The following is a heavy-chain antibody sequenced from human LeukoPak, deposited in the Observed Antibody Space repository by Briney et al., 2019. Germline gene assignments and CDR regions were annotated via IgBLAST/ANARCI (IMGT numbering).Heavy chain of an antibody. D-gene: IGHD1-14*01. CDR3: ARDRLSGPHYDY. J-gene: IGHJ4*02. V-gene: IGHV4-59*12. Sequence: SETLSLTCTVSGGSISSYYWSWIRQPPGKGLEWIGYIYYSGSTYYNPSLKSRVTISVDTSKNQFSLKLSSVTAADTAVYYCARDRLSGPHYDYWGQGTLVTVSS. CDR1: GGSISSYY. CDR2: IYYSGST.